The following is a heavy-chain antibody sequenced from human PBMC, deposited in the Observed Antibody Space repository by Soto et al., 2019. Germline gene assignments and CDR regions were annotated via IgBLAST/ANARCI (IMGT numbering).Heavy chain of an antibody. CDR3: ARDDGLSSTNVKAFDI. D-gene: IGHD2-2*01. CDR1: GFTFSRYY. J-gene: IGHJ3*02. Sequence: ELQLVESGGGLVEPGGSVRLSCAASGFTFSRYYMNWVRQAPGKGLEWVSSISTTSTYTHYADSLKGRFTISRDNAKKLLYLQMDSLRAEDTAVYYCARDDGLSSTNVKAFDIWGQGTKVTVSS. CDR2: ISTTSTYT. V-gene: IGHV3-21*02.